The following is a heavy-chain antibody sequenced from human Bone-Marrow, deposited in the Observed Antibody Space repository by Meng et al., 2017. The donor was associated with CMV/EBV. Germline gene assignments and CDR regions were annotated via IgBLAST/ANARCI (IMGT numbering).Heavy chain of an antibody. CDR2: IYHSGTT. J-gene: IGHJ4*02. CDR1: GGYISSSEW. V-gene: IGHV4-4*02. CDR3: ARNLYGDYFYFDY. Sequence: AVSGGYISSSEWWGWVRKPPGEGLEWIGEIYHSGTTNYNPSLKSRVTISIDTSKNQFSLKLNSVTAADTAVYYCARNLYGDYFYFDYWGQGTLVTVSS. D-gene: IGHD4-17*01.